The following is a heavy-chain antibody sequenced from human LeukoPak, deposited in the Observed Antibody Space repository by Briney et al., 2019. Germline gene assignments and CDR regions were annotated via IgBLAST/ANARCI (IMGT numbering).Heavy chain of an antibody. CDR1: GFTFSSYS. D-gene: IGHD2-2*01. V-gene: IGHV3-21*01. Sequence: GGSLRLSCAASGFTFSSYSMNWVRQAPGKGLEWVSSISSSSSYIYYADSVKGRFTISRDNAKNSLYLQMNSLRAEDTAVYYCARGEAVVVPAARMDNWFDPWGQGTLVTVSS. CDR2: ISSSSSYI. J-gene: IGHJ5*02. CDR3: ARGEAVVVPAARMDNWFDP.